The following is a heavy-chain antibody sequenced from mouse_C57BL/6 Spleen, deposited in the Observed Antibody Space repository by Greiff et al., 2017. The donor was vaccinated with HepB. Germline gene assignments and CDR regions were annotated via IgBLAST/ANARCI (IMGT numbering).Heavy chain of an antibody. Sequence: QVHVKQSGAELVKPGASVKLSCKASGYTFTEYTIHWVKQRSGQGLEWIGWFYPGSGSIKYNEKFKDKATLTADKSSSTVYMELSRLTSEDSAVYFCARHAVYYDYDAWFAYWGQGTLVTVSA. D-gene: IGHD2-4*01. V-gene: IGHV1-62-2*01. CDR1: GYTFTEYT. CDR3: ARHAVYYDYDAWFAY. J-gene: IGHJ3*01. CDR2: FYPGSGSI.